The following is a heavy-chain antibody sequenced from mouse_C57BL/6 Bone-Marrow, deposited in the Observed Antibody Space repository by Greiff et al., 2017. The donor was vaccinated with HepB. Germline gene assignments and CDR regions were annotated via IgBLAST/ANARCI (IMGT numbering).Heavy chain of an antibody. J-gene: IGHJ4*01. V-gene: IGHV1-72*01. D-gene: IGHD1-1*01. Sequence: QVQLQQSGAELVKPGASVKLSCKASGYTFTSYWMHWVKQRPGRGLEWIGRIDPNSGGTKYNEKFKSKATLTVDKPSSTAYMQLSSLTSEDSAVYYCARGTTVVASYYYAMDYWGQGTSVTVSS. CDR2: IDPNSGGT. CDR1: GYTFTSYW. CDR3: ARGTTVVASYYYAMDY.